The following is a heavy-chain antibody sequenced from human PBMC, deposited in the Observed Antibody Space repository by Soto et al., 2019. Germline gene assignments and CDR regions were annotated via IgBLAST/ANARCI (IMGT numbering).Heavy chain of an antibody. Sequence: PGGSMSISSAASRFTFCSYAMSWVRKAPGKGLEWVSAISGSGGSTYYADSVKGRFTISRDNSKNTLYLQMNSLRAEDTALYYCANFPRRLCSRSSSTWGQGTLVTVS. CDR3: ANFPRRLCSRSSST. CDR2: ISGSGGST. J-gene: IGHJ5*02. V-gene: IGHV3-23*01. CDR1: RFTFCSYA. D-gene: IGHD6-6*01.